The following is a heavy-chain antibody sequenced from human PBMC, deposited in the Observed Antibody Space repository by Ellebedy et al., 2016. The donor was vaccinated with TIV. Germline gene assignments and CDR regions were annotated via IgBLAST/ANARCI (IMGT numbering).Heavy chain of an antibody. V-gene: IGHV1-2*02. CDR2: IYPYNGDT. Sequence: ASVKVSCKASGYTFTAYHIHWVRQAPGQGLEWMGWIYPYNGDTNYAQKFQGRVTMTRNTSISKGYMGLSGLKSDDSAVYYCAALTYISQSSAYWGQGTLVTVSS. J-gene: IGHJ4*02. CDR3: AALTYISQSSAY. CDR1: GYTFTAYH. D-gene: IGHD3-9*01.